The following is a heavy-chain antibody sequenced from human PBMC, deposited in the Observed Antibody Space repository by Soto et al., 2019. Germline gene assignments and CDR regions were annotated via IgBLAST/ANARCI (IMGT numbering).Heavy chain of an antibody. CDR3: ARDQKRYCSSTSCLKPFDP. CDR1: AYTFTGYY. CDR2: INPNSGGT. V-gene: IGHV1-2*02. Sequence: QVQLVQSGAEVKKPGASVKVSCKASAYTFTGYYMHWVRQAPGQGLEWMGWINPNSGGTNYAQKFQGRVTMTRDTSISTAYMELSRLRSDDTAVYYCARDQKRYCSSTSCLKPFDPWGQGTLVTVSS. J-gene: IGHJ5*02. D-gene: IGHD2-2*01.